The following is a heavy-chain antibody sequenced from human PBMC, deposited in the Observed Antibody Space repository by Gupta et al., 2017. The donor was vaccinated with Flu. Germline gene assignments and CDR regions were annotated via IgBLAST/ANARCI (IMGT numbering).Heavy chain of an antibody. CDR1: GFPFGSYE. V-gene: IGHV3-48*03. CDR3: FSRGDGLYFDY. CDR2: ISSSGSTI. J-gene: IGHJ4*02. Sequence: EVQLVESGGGLVQLGGSLRLSCAASGFPFGSYEMNWVRQAPGKGLEWVSYISSSGSTIYYADSVKGRFTISRDNAKNSLYLQMNSLRAEDTAVYYCFSRGDGLYFDYWGQGTLVTVSS.